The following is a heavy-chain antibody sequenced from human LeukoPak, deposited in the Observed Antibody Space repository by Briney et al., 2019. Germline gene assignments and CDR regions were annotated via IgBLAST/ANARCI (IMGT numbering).Heavy chain of an antibody. CDR2: ISWNSGTV. D-gene: IGHD5-24*01. CDR3: AKSYGYKGQESSLFDF. J-gene: IGHJ4*02. CDR1: GFTFDDYA. Sequence: GGSLRLSCAASGFTFDDYAMHWVRRAPGKGLEWVSGISWNSGTVDYMDSVKGRFTISRDNAKNSLYLQMNSLRPEDTAFYYCAKSYGYKGQESSLFDFWGQGTLVTVSS. V-gene: IGHV3-9*01.